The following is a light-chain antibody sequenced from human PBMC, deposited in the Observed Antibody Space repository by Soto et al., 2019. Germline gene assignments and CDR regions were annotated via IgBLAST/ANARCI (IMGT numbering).Light chain of an antibody. CDR3: QQSYSTPYT. J-gene: IGKJ2*01. V-gene: IGKV4-1*01. Sequence: DIVMTQSPDSLAVSLGERATINCKSSQSVLHSSHNENYLVWYQQKPGRPPKLLIYWASTRESGVPDRFSGSGSGTDFTLTIRSLQAEDVAVYYCQQSYSTPYTFGQGTKLEIK. CDR2: WAS. CDR1: QSVLHSSHNENY.